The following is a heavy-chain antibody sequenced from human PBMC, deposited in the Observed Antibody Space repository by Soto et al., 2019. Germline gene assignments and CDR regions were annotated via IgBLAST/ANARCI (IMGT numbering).Heavy chain of an antibody. CDR3: ARGRCNSPGCYYDGMAV. CDR2: VSPLFGTP. J-gene: IGHJ6*02. D-gene: IGHD2-2*02. V-gene: IGHV1-69*01. Sequence: QVQLVQSGAEVRKPGSSVKVSCKTSGGIFSTSGIAWVRQAPGQGLEWMGGVSPLFGTPNYPQNFQGRVAMTSDESTTTDFLELRNLTLEDTAVYYCARGRCNSPGCYYDGMAVWGQGTTVIVSS. CDR1: GGIFSTSG.